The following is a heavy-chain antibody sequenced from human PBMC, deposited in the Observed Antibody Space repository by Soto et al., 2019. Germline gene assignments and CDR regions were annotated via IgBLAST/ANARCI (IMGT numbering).Heavy chain of an antibody. CDR1: GYSFTSYW. CDR3: ARLQGGDGGNYYYGMDV. V-gene: IGHV5-10-1*01. CDR2: IDPSDSYT. J-gene: IGHJ6*02. D-gene: IGHD2-21*02. Sequence: PGESLKISCKGSGYSFTSYWISWVRQMPGKGLEWMGRIDPSDSYTNYSPSFQGHVTISADKSISTAYLQWSSLKASDTAMYYCARLQGGDGGNYYYGMDVWGQGTTVTVSS.